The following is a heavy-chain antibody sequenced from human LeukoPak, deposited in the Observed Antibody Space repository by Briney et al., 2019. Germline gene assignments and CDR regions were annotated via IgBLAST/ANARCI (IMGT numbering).Heavy chain of an antibody. CDR1: GFLLSTPGVG. V-gene: IGHV2-5*02. D-gene: IGHD6-19*01. CDR3: AHRRKYDSGWYCFDY. CDR2: INWDDDE. Sequence: SAPTLAKPTQTFTLTCPFSGFLLSTPGVGVDWLRQPPGKALEWLAVINWDDDERYSPALKNRLTITKDNSKNQVVLAMTNMDPVDTATDYCAHRRKYDSGWYCFDYWGQGTLVTVSS. J-gene: IGHJ4*02.